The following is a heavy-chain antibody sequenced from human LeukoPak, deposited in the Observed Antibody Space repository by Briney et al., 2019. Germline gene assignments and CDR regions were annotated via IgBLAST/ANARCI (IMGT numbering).Heavy chain of an antibody. D-gene: IGHD3-10*01. V-gene: IGHV3-74*01. CDR3: ARDFPRGGLLWFGEDGAFDA. CDR2: INSDGHNI. CDR1: GFAFSSYW. J-gene: IGHJ4*02. Sequence: PGGSLRLSCKASGFAFSSYWMHWVRQAPGKGPVWISRINSDGHNITYADSVRGRFTISRDNAEDTIFLQMNSLRVEDTGVYYCARDFPRGGLLWFGEDGAFDAWGQGTLVTVSS.